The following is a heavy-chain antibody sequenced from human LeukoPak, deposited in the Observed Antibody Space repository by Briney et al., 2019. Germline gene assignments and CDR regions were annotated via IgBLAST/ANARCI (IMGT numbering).Heavy chain of an antibody. V-gene: IGHV4-34*01. CDR2: INHSGST. CDR3: ARGARSGLRYFDWLFDPFDY. D-gene: IGHD3-9*01. Sequence: PSETLSLTCAVYGGSFSGYYWSWIRQPPGKGLEWIGEINHSGSTNYNPSLKSRVTISVDTSKNQFSLKLSSVTAAATAVYYCARGARSGLRYFDWLFDPFDYWGQGTLVTVSS. J-gene: IGHJ4*02. CDR1: GGSFSGYY.